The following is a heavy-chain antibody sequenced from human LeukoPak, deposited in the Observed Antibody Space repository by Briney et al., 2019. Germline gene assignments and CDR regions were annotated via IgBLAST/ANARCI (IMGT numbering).Heavy chain of an antibody. CDR3: ARARTLVTVYFDY. J-gene: IGHJ4*02. V-gene: IGHV1-69*13. Sequence: SVKVSCKASGGTFSSYAISWVRQAPGQGLEWMGGIIPIFGTANYAQKFQGRVTITADESTSTAYTELSSLRSEDTAVYYCARARTLVTVYFDYWGQGTLVTVSS. D-gene: IGHD6-13*01. CDR1: GGTFSSYA. CDR2: IIPIFGTA.